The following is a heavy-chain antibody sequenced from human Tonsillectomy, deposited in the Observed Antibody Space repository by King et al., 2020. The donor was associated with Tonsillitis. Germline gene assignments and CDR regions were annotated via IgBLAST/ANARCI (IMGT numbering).Heavy chain of an antibody. J-gene: IGHJ4*02. CDR2: ISGSGSGT. CDR1: GFTFSSYA. Sequence: VQLVESGGDLVQPGGSLRLSCAASGFTFSSYAMSWVRQAPGKGLEWVSTISGSGSGTYYADSVKGRFTISRDNFKNTLYLQMNSLRAEDTAVYYCAKGAPGIAVSGSGAFEYWGQGSLVTVSS. CDR3: AKGAPGIAVSGSGAFEY. V-gene: IGHV3-23*04. D-gene: IGHD6-19*01.